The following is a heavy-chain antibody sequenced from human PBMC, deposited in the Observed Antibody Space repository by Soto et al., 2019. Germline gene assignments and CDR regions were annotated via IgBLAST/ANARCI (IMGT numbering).Heavy chain of an antibody. Sequence: QVQLVQSGAEVKKPGASVKVSCKASGDPFSNYDIKWVRQATGQGLEWMGWMNPNSGNTGSTRKFQGRVTMTRNTSITTAYMLLSTLRSADKAVSYCARGRNGMDVWGQGTTVTVSS. V-gene: IGHV1-8*01. CDR2: MNPNSGNT. J-gene: IGHJ6*02. CDR3: ARGRNGMDV. CDR1: GDPFSNYD.